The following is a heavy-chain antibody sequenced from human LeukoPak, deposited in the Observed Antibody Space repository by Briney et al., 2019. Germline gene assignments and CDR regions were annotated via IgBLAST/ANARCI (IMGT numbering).Heavy chain of an antibody. J-gene: IGHJ4*02. CDR3: ARTPIVGATTFFNY. D-gene: IGHD1-26*01. V-gene: IGHV4-39*07. CDR1: GGSISSSSYY. Sequence: SETLSLTCTVSGGSISSSSYYWGWIRQPPGKGLEWIGSIYYSGSTYYNPSLKSRVTISVDTSKNQFSLKLSSVTAADTAVYYCARTPIVGATTFFNYWGRGTLVTVSS. CDR2: IYYSGST.